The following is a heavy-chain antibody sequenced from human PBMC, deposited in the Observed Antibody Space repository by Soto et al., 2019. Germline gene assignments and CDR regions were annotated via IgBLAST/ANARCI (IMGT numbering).Heavy chain of an antibody. V-gene: IGHV1-69*13. J-gene: IGHJ4*01. CDR2: SIPIFGTA. Sequence: GSSVKPSCKASVGTFTNYAIRWVRHAPSQGLEWMGGSIPIFGTANYAQKFQGRVTITADESTSTAYMELSSLRSEDTAVYYCARAGSEYIGYVWGQGTLVTVSS. CDR3: ARAGSEYIGYV. D-gene: IGHD5-12*01. CDR1: VGTFTNYA.